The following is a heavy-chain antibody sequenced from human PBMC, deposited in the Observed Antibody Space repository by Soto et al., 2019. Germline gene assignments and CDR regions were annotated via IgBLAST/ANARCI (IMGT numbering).Heavy chain of an antibody. CDR3: ARLGGYVSVGYYYLWDS. Sequence: SETLSLTCRVSDGSMNSDSSYWGWIRQPPGKGLEWIGVINHSGSTYHNLSLKGRVTMSVDASRNQFSLKLTSMTAADTAVYYCARLGGYVSVGYYYLWDSWGQGTLVTVS. J-gene: IGHJ4*02. CDR1: DGSMNSDSSY. CDR2: INHSGST. V-gene: IGHV4-39*01. D-gene: IGHD3-22*01.